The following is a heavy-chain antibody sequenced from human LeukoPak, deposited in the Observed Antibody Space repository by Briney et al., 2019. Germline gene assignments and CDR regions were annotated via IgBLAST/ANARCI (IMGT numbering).Heavy chain of an antibody. J-gene: IGHJ4*02. CDR1: GGTFSSYA. CDR2: IIPIFGTA. Sequence: SVTVSCKASGGTFSSYAISWVRQAPGQGLEWMGGIIPIFGTANYAQKFQGRVTITADESTSTAYMELSSLRSEDTAVYYCARGPIAGDSSGFDYWGQGTLVTVSS. D-gene: IGHD3-22*01. V-gene: IGHV1-69*13. CDR3: ARGPIAGDSSGFDY.